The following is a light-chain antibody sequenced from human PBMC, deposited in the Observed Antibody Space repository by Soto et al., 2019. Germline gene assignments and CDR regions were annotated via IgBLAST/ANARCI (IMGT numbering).Light chain of an antibody. V-gene: IGLV3-21*04. CDR2: YDD. CDR1: DIGGRN. Sequence: SYELTQAPSVSAAPGQTARITCGGNDIGGRNVHWYQQKPGQAPQLIMYYDDDRPSGIPERFSGSNSGNTATLTISGVEAGDEADYYCQMWDDSDDHHVVFGGGTQLTVL. J-gene: IGLJ2*01. CDR3: QMWDDSDDHHVV.